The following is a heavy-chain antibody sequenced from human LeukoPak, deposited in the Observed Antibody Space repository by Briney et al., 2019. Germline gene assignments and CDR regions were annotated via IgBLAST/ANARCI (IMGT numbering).Heavy chain of an antibody. CDR3: ARGGILTGYYVYFDY. CDR1: GGSISSYY. CDR2: IYYSGST. V-gene: IGHV4-59*08. D-gene: IGHD3-9*01. Sequence: SETLSLTCTVSGGSISSYYWSWIRQPPGKGLEWIGYIYYSGSTYYNPSLKSRVTISVDTSKNQFSLKLSSVTAADTAVYYCARGGILTGYYVYFDYWGQGTLVTVSS. J-gene: IGHJ4*02.